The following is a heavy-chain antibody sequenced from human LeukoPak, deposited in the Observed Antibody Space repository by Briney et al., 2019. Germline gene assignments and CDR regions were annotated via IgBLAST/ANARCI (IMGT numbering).Heavy chain of an antibody. V-gene: IGHV5-51*01. CDR1: GYTFTTSW. J-gene: IGHJ6*02. CDR2: IYPSDSDT. D-gene: IGHD6-25*01. CDR3: TRLGSGLDV. Sequence: GESLKISCKGSGYTFTTSWIAWVRPMPGKGLEWMGIIYPSDSDTRYSPSFQGQVTLSADKSISTAYLQWSSLKASDTAMYYCTRLGSGLDVWGQGTTVTVS.